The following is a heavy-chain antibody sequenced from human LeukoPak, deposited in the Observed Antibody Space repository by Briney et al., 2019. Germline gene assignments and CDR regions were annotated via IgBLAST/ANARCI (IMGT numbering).Heavy chain of an antibody. CDR2: IYTSGST. D-gene: IGHD6-19*01. V-gene: IGHV4-4*07. CDR1: GGSISSYY. Sequence: PSETLSLTCTVSGGSISSYYWSWIRQPAGKGREWIGRIYTSGSTNYNPSLKSRVTISVDKSKNQFSLKLSSVTAADTAVYYCARDHGGWYFSWFDPWGQGTLVTVSS. J-gene: IGHJ5*02. CDR3: ARDHGGWYFSWFDP.